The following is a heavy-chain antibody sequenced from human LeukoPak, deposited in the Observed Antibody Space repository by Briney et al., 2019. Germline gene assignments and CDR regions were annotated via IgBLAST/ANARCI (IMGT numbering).Heavy chain of an antibody. CDR3: ARGGIAARLDAFDI. J-gene: IGHJ3*02. D-gene: IGHD6-6*01. CDR1: GYTFTSYD. V-gene: IGHV1-69*05. Sequence: ASVKVSCKASGYTFTSYDISWVRQAPGQGLEWMGGIIPIFGTANYAQKFQGRVTITTDESTSTAYMELSSLRSEDTAVYYCARGGIAARLDAFDIWGQGTMVTVSS. CDR2: IIPIFGTA.